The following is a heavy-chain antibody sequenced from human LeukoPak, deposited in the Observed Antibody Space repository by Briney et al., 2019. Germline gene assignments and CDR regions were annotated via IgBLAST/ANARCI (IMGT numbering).Heavy chain of an antibody. Sequence: SETLSLTCTVSGGSISSYYWSWIRQPPGKGLEWIGYIYCSGSTNYNPSLKSRVTISVDTSKNQFSLKLSSVTAADTAVYYCAGTHCSSTSCYGITMVRGVMSPNWFDPWGQGTLVTVSS. V-gene: IGHV4-59*01. D-gene: IGHD3-10*01. CDR3: AGTHCSSTSCYGITMVRGVMSPNWFDP. CDR1: GGSISSYY. J-gene: IGHJ5*02. CDR2: IYCSGST.